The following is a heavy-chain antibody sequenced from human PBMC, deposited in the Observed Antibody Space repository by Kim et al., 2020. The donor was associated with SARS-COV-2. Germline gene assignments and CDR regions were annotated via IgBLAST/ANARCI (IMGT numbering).Heavy chain of an antibody. CDR2: IYPGDSDT. Sequence: GESLKISCKGSGYSFTSYWIGWVRQMPGKGLEWMGIIYPGDSDTRYSPSFQGQVTISADKSISTAYLQWSSLKASDTAMYYCARALLWFGDAYLGMDVWGQGTTVTVPS. D-gene: IGHD3-10*01. V-gene: IGHV5-51*01. J-gene: IGHJ6*02. CDR3: ARALLWFGDAYLGMDV. CDR1: GYSFTSYW.